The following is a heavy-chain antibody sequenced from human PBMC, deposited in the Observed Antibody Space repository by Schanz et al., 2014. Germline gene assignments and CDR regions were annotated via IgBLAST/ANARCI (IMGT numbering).Heavy chain of an antibody. V-gene: IGHV1-46*02. CDR3: ARSAGRDFWSGYYTRFDY. CDR2: INPSSGTT. Sequence: QVQLVQSGGEVKKPGASATVSCKASGYTFNNHGISWVRQAPGQGLEWMGKINPSSGTTRIAQNFQGRLTVTRDTSTSTVNMELSSLRSEDTAVYYCARSAGRDFWSGYYTRFDYWGQGTLVTVSS. D-gene: IGHD3-3*01. J-gene: IGHJ4*02. CDR1: GYTFNNHG.